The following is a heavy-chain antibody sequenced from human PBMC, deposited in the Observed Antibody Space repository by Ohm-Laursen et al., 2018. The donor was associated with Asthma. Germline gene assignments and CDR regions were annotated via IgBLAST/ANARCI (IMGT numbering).Heavy chain of an antibody. Sequence: ASVKVSCKASGYTFTSYDINWVRQATGQGLEWMGWMNPNSGNTGYAQKFQGRVTMTRNTSISTAYMELSSLRSEDTAVYYCANGYSSSNGFDYWGQGTLVTVSS. V-gene: IGHV1-8*01. D-gene: IGHD6-6*01. CDR1: GYTFTSYD. CDR2: MNPNSGNT. CDR3: ANGYSSSNGFDY. J-gene: IGHJ4*02.